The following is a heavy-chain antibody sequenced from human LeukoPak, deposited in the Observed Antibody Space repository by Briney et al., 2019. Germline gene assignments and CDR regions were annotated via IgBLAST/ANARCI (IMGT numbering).Heavy chain of an antibody. D-gene: IGHD4-17*01. J-gene: IGHJ3*02. Sequence: SETLSLTCTVSGGSISSSPYYWGWIRQPPGKGLEWIGSIYYSGSTNYNPSLKSRVTMSVDTSKNQFSLKVSAVTAADTAVYYCARDSSVTAFDTWGQGTMVTVSS. V-gene: IGHV4-39*07. CDR2: IYYSGST. CDR3: ARDSSVTAFDT. CDR1: GGSISSSPYY.